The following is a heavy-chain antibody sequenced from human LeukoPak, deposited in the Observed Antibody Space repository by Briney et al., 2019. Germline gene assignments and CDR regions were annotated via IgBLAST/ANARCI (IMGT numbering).Heavy chain of an antibody. Sequence: PSETLSLTCAVYGGSFSGYYWSWIRQPPGKGLEWIGEINHSGSTNYNPSLKSRVTISVDTSKNQFSLKLSSVTAADTAVYYCARLSLPDAFDIWGQGTMVTVSS. CDR1: GGSFSGYY. CDR3: ARLSLPDAFDI. CDR2: INHSGST. J-gene: IGHJ3*02. V-gene: IGHV4-34*01.